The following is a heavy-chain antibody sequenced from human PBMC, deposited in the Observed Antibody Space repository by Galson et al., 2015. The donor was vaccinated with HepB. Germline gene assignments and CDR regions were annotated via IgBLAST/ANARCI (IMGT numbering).Heavy chain of an antibody. V-gene: IGHV5-10-1*01. J-gene: IGHJ6*02. Sequence: QSGAEVKKPGESLRISCKGSGSSFTSYWISWVRQLPGKGLEWMGRIDPSDSYTNYSPSFQGNVTISADKSISTAYLQLSSLKASDTAMYYCARRDLGGSWLDGMDVWGQGTTVTVSS. D-gene: IGHD2-15*01. CDR2: IDPSDSYT. CDR1: GSSFTSYW. CDR3: ARRDLGGSWLDGMDV.